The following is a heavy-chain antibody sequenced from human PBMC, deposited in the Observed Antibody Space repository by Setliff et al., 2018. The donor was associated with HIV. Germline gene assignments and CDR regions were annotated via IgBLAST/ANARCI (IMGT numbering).Heavy chain of an antibody. Sequence: SVKVSCKASGGTFSSYAISWVRQAPGQGLEWMGGIIPILGIANYAQKFQGRVTITADKSTSTAYMELSSLRSEDTAVYYCATGTIEGLTRYYYYYMDVWGKGTTVTVSS. CDR1: GGTFSSYA. CDR3: ATGTIEGLTRYYYYYMDV. V-gene: IGHV1-69*10. D-gene: IGHD1-26*01. J-gene: IGHJ6*03. CDR2: IIPILGIA.